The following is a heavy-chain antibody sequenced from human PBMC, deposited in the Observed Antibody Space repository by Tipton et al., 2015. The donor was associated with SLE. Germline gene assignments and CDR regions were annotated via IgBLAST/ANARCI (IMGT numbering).Heavy chain of an antibody. CDR1: GGSFSGYY. CDR2: INHSGST. Sequence: TLSLTCAVYGGSFSGYYWSWIRQPPGKGLEWIGEINHSGSTNYNPSLKSRVTISVDTSKNQFTLKLNSVTTADTAVYYCARARLQSTHNWFDPWGQGTLVTVSS. V-gene: IGHV4-34*01. D-gene: IGHD4-11*01. CDR3: ARARLQSTHNWFDP. J-gene: IGHJ5*02.